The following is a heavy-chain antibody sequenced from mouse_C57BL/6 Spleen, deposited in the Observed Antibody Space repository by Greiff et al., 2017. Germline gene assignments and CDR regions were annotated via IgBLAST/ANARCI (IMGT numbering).Heavy chain of an antibody. Sequence: VQLQQSGAELVKPGASVKISCKASGYAFSSYWMNWVKQRPGKGLEWIGQIYPGDGDTNYNGKFKGKATLTADKSSSTAYMQLSSLTSEDSAVYFCARDAYYDYDGFAYWGQGTLVTVSA. J-gene: IGHJ3*01. V-gene: IGHV1-80*01. D-gene: IGHD2-4*01. CDR2: IYPGDGDT. CDR1: GYAFSSYW. CDR3: ARDAYYDYDGFAY.